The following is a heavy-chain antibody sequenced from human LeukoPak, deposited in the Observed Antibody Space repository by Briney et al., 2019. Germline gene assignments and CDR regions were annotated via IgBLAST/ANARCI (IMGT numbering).Heavy chain of an antibody. CDR2: INHSGST. Sequence: SETLSLTCAVYGGSFSGYYWSWIRQPPGKGLEWIGEINHSGSTNYNPSLKSRVTISVDTSKNQFSLKLSSVTAADTAVYYCARLTRRSGNYFESWGQGTLVTVSS. V-gene: IGHV4-34*01. D-gene: IGHD1-1*01. CDR3: ARLTRRSGNYFES. CDR1: GGSFSGYY. J-gene: IGHJ4*02.